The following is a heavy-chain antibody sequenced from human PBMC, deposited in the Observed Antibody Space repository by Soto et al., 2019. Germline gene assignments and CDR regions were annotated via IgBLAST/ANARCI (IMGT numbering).Heavy chain of an antibody. CDR2: TSSDGTEK. V-gene: IGHV3-30*18. CDR3: AKERGRRGFDY. Sequence: LRLSCAASGFTFSGFGMDWVRQAPGKGLEWVATTSSDGTEKYYADSVKGRFTISRDNSKNTLYMQMNSLRAEDTAVYYCAKERGRRGFDYWGQGTVVTVSS. J-gene: IGHJ4*02. CDR1: GFTFSGFG.